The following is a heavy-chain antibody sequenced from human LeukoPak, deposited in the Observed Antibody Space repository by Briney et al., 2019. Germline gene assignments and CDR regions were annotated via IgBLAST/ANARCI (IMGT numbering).Heavy chain of an antibody. V-gene: IGHV3-30-3*01. D-gene: IGHD2-2*02. CDR1: GFTFSSYA. CDR3: ARGPQVVPAAISGYFDY. J-gene: IGHJ4*02. CDR2: ISYDGSNK. Sequence: PGGSLRLSCAASGFTFSSYAMHWVRQAPGKGLEGVAVISYDGSNKYYADSVKGRFTISRDNSKNTLYLQMNSLRAEDTAVYYCARGPQVVPAAISGYFDYWGQGTLVTVSS.